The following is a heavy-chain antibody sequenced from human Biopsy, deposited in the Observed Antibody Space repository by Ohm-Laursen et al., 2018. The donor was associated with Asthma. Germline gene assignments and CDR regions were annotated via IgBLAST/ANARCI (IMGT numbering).Heavy chain of an antibody. CDR2: VTHAGISQ. Sequence: LSLSCAASGFTSSNYGMHWVRQVAGQDLDWVAVVTHAGISQYYAESVKGRFTISRDNSRNTLNLQMNSVRPDDTAVYFCARDRAGVLGSYNGMDVWGPGTTVSVSS. CDR1: GFTSSNYG. J-gene: IGHJ6*02. D-gene: IGHD2-8*01. V-gene: IGHV3-30*03. CDR3: ARDRAGVLGSYNGMDV.